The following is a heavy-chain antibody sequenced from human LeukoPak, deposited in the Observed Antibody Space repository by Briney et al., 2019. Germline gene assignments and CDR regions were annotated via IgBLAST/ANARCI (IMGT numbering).Heavy chain of an antibody. CDR1: GYTFTGYY. CDR2: INPNSGGT. V-gene: IGHV1-2*02. CDR3: ARASTAAPFSYYFDY. D-gene: IGHD6-13*01. Sequence: GASVKVSCKASGYTFTGYYMHWVRQAPGQGLEWMGWINPNSGGTNYAQKFQGRVTMTRDTSFSTAYMELSRLRSDDTAVYYCARASTAAPFSYYFDYWGQGTLVTVSS. J-gene: IGHJ4*02.